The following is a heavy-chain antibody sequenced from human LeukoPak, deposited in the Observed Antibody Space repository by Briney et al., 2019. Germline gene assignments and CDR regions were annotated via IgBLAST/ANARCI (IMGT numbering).Heavy chain of an antibody. CDR3: ASSGWSSSQYYFDY. D-gene: IGHD6-19*01. Sequence: SVKVSCKASGGTFSSYAISWVRQAPGQGLEWMGRIIPIFGTANYTQKFQGRVTITTDESTSTAYMELSSLRSEDTAVYYCASSGWSSSQYYFDYWGQGTLVTVSS. CDR2: IIPIFGTA. V-gene: IGHV1-69*05. J-gene: IGHJ4*02. CDR1: GGTFSSYA.